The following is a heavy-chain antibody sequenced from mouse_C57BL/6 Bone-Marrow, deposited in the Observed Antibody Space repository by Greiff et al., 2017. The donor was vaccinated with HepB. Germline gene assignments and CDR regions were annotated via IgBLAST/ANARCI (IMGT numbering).Heavy chain of an antibody. J-gene: IGHJ2*01. CDR2: IAPSDSYT. CDR1: GYTFTSYW. V-gene: IGHV1-59*01. Sequence: QVQLQQPGAELVRPGTSVKLSCKASGYTFTSYWMHWVKQRPGHGLEWIGVIAPSDSYTKYNQKFKGKATLTVYTSPSTAYMQLSSLTSEDSAVYYCASPDGYSFGYWGQGTTLTVS. D-gene: IGHD2-3*01. CDR3: ASPDGYSFGY.